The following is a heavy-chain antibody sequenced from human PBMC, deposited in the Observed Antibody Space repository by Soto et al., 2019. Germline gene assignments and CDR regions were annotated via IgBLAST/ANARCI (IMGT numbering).Heavy chain of an antibody. Sequence: QVQLVQSGAEVKKPGSSVKVSCKASGVTFTNYAISWVRQAPGQGLEWMGGIIHFCCSAHYAQKFQDRVTIIADTSTSTADMEMSSLRPENTAVYYCARDLGGCSAGSCRYNWLDSWGQGTLGTVSS. CDR1: GVTFTNYA. D-gene: IGHD2-15*01. J-gene: IGHJ5*01. V-gene: IGHV1-69*06. CDR2: IIHFCCSA. CDR3: ARDLGGCSAGSCRYNWLDS.